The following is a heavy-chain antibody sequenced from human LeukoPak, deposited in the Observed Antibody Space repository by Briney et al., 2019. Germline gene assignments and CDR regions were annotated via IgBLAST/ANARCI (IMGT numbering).Heavy chain of an antibody. CDR1: GFTFDDYA. J-gene: IGHJ5*02. CDR2: ISWNSGSI. V-gene: IGHV3-9*01. Sequence: GRSLRLSCAASGFTFDDYAMHWVRQAPGKGLEWVSGISWNSGSIGYADSVKGRFTISRDNAKNSLYLQMNSLRAEDTALYYCAKAGDYGDYGRWFDPWGQGTLVTVSS. D-gene: IGHD4-17*01. CDR3: AKAGDYGDYGRWFDP.